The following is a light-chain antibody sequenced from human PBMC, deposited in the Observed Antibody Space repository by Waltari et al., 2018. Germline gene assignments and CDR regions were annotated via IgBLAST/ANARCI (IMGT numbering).Light chain of an antibody. CDR3: QQFDTYPWT. CDR1: PSISTC. Sequence: DIQITQSPSTLSASVGDRVTFTCPSSPSISTCMACYQQQPGEAHKLLLYKASRLGSEVPTRFSGSCAGTEFTLTISSLQPDDFATYYCQQFDTYPWTFGQGTKIDIK. CDR2: KAS. V-gene: IGKV1-5*03. J-gene: IGKJ1*01.